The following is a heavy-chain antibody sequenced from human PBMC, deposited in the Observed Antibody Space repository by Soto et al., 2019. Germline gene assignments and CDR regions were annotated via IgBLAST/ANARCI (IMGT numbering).Heavy chain of an antibody. V-gene: IGHV4-39*01. CDR2: IYYSGSI. CDR1: GPSISSSSYY. Sequence: SETLSLTCSVSGPSISSSSYYWGWIRQPPGKGLEWIGSIYYSGSIDYNPSLKSRVTISVDTSKNQFSLKLSSVTAAETAVYYCARQSSGWYNWFDPWGQGTLVTVS. D-gene: IGHD6-19*01. J-gene: IGHJ5*02. CDR3: ARQSSGWYNWFDP.